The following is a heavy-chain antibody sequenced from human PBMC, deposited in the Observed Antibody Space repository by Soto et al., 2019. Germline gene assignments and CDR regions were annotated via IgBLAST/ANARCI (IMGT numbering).Heavy chain of an antibody. CDR3: ARDVKTAHTTTDEAHSFEV. Sequence: EVQMLQSGGGLIQPGGSLRLSCAASGFTFTNFAMSWVRQAPGKGLEWVSSVTSSGDSAFYADSVRGRGTISRDFSKNTLVLLMNTLRADDTAVYYCARDVKTAHTTTDEAHSFEVWGQGTVVTVSS. CDR1: GFTFTNFA. CDR2: VTSSGDSA. J-gene: IGHJ3*01. D-gene: IGHD4-17*01. V-gene: IGHV3-23*01.